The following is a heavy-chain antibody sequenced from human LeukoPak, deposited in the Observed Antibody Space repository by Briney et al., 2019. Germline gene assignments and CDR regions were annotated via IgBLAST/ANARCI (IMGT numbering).Heavy chain of an antibody. J-gene: IGHJ3*02. CDR1: GFSFSSYA. CDR3: TAPEIMITFGGVIGGDAFDI. V-gene: IGHV3-15*01. Sequence: PGGTLRLSCAASGFSFSSYAINWVRQAPGKGLEWVGRIKSKTDGGTTDYAAPVKGRFTISRDDSKNTLYLQMNSLKTEDTAVYYCTAPEIMITFGGVIGGDAFDIWGQGTMVTVSS. D-gene: IGHD3-16*02. CDR2: IKSKTDGGTT.